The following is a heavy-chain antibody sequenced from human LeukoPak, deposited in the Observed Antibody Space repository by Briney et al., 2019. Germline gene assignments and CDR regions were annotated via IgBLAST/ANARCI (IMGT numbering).Heavy chain of an antibody. CDR1: GFTFSSYA. CDR3: AKDHLRVELRFLEWLPNGYYFDY. V-gene: IGHV3-23*01. D-gene: IGHD3-3*01. CDR2: ISGSGGST. Sequence: GGSLRLSCAASGFTFSSYAMSWVRQAPGKGLEWVSAISGSGGSTYYADSVKGRFTISRDSSKNTLYLQMNSLRAEDTAVYYCAKDHLRVELRFLEWLPNGYYFDYWGQGTLVTVSS. J-gene: IGHJ4*02.